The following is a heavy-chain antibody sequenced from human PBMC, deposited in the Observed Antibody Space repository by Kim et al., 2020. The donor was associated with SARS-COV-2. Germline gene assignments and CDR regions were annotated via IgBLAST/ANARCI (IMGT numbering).Heavy chain of an antibody. D-gene: IGHD4-17*01. V-gene: IGHV4-34*01. Sequence: PSLKSRVPISVDTSKNQFSLKLSSVTAADTAVYYCARGPTVTTRYYYGMDVWGQGTTVTVSS. CDR3: ARGPTVTTRYYYGMDV. J-gene: IGHJ6*02.